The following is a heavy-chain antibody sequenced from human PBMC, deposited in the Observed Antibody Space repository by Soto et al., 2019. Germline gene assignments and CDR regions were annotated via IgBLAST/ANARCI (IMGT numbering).Heavy chain of an antibody. Sequence: QVQLVESGGGVVQPGGSLRLSCEVSGFSFRSFGMHWVRQAPGTGLEWVTVISHEGSYKHYADSVKGRFTISRDDSKNTLYLQMNSLRAEDTAVYYCAKEGGYGDRIADDYYYYGRDVWGQGTTVTVSS. D-gene: IGHD4-17*01. V-gene: IGHV3-30*18. CDR2: ISHEGSYK. CDR3: AKEGGYGDRIADDYYYYGRDV. J-gene: IGHJ6*02. CDR1: GFSFRSFG.